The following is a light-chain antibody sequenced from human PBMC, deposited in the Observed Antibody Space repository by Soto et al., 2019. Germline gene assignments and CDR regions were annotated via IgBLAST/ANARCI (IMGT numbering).Light chain of an antibody. CDR1: QSVSSN. CDR3: QQYNNWPLT. CDR2: GAS. Sequence: EIVMTQSPATLSVSPGERATLSCRASQSVSSNLAWYQQKPGQAPMLLIYGASTRATGIPARFSGSGSGTAFTLTISSLQSEDFAVYYCQQYNNWPLTFGGGTKVEIK. J-gene: IGKJ4*01. V-gene: IGKV3D-15*01.